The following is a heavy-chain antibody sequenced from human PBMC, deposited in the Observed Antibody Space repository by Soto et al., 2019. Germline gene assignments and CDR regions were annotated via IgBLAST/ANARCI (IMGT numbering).Heavy chain of an antibody. J-gene: IGHJ4*02. CDR2: IYYSGST. Sequence: SETLSLTCTVSGGSISSYYWSWIRQPPGKGLEWIGYIYYSGSTNYNPSLKSRVTISVDTSKNQFSLKLSSVTAADTAVYYCARNYIVATRALGYWGQGTLVTVSS. CDR3: ARNYIVATRALGY. V-gene: IGHV4-59*01. CDR1: GGSISSYY. D-gene: IGHD5-12*01.